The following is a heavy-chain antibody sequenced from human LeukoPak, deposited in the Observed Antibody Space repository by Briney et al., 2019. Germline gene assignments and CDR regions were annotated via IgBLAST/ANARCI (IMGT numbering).Heavy chain of an antibody. CDR1: GGSISSYY. V-gene: IGHV4-4*07. D-gene: IGHD2-2*01. CDR2: IYTRGSP. CDR3: ARARYCTSPSCPYYYYYYMDV. Sequence: PSETLSLTCTVSGGSISSYYWSWIRQTPGKGLEWIGRIYTRGSPNYNPSLKCRVTMSVATSKNQFSLKLSSVTAADTAVYYCARARYCTSPSCPYYYYYYMDVWGKGTTVTVSS. J-gene: IGHJ6*03.